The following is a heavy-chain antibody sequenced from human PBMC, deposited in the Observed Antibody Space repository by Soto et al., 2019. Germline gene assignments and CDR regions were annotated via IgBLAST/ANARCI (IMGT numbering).Heavy chain of an antibody. CDR2: ISSSSSYI. CDR3: ARVGRGDYDILTGYNHRRYDAFDI. V-gene: IGHV3-21*01. D-gene: IGHD3-9*01. CDR1: GFTFSSYS. J-gene: IGHJ3*02. Sequence: GGSLRLSCAASGFTFSSYSMNWVRQAPGKGLEWVSSISSSSSYIYYADSVKGRFTISRDNAKNSLYLQMNSLRAEDTAVYYYARVGRGDYDILTGYNHRRYDAFDIWGQGTMVTVSS.